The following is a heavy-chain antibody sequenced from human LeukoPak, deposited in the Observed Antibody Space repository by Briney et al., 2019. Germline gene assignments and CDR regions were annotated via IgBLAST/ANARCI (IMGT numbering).Heavy chain of an antibody. D-gene: IGHD3-10*01. Sequence: PSQTLSLTCAISGDSVSSNSAAWNWIRQSPSRGLEWLGRTYYRSKWYNDYAVSVKSRITINPDTSKNQFSLQLNSVTPEDTAVYYCAKSRYGSGSPYYYYMDVWGKGTTVTISS. CDR3: AKSRYGSGSPYYYYMDV. CDR2: TYYRSKWYN. CDR1: GDSVSSNSAA. V-gene: IGHV6-1*01. J-gene: IGHJ6*03.